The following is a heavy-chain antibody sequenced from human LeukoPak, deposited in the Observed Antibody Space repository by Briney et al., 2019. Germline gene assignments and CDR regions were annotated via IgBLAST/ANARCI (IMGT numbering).Heavy chain of an antibody. CDR1: GYTFTGYY. V-gene: IGHV1-46*01. CDR3: ARDPVAAAGTINWFDP. CDR2: INPSGGST. Sequence: ASVKVSCKASGYTFTGYYMHWVRQAPGQGLEWMGIINPSGGSTSYAQKFQGRVTMTRDMSTSTVYMELSSLRSEDTAVYYCARDPVAAAGTINWFDPWGQGTQVTVSS. D-gene: IGHD6-13*01. J-gene: IGHJ5*02.